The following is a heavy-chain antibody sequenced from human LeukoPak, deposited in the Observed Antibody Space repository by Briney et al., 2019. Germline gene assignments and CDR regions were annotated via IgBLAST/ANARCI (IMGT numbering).Heavy chain of an antibody. J-gene: IGHJ4*02. Sequence: GGSLRLSCAASGFTFSDYSMNWVRQAPGKGLEWVSYISSSGSTIYYADSVKGRFTISRDNAKNSLYLQMNSLRAEDTAVYYCAMSNSWYFDYWGQGTLVTVSS. CDR1: GFTFSDYS. CDR3: AMSNSWYFDY. CDR2: ISSSGSTI. V-gene: IGHV3-48*04. D-gene: IGHD4-11*01.